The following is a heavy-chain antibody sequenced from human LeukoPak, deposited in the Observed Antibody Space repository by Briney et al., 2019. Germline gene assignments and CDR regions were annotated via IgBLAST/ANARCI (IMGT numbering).Heavy chain of an antibody. CDR2: ISHGGTT. V-gene: IGHV4-38-2*01. D-gene: IGHD2-2*01. CDR3: AKFGSTSGRGFDP. CDR1: GYSMSSDNY. Sequence: PSETLSLTCGVSGYSMSSDNYWGWIRQPPGKGLEWIGTISHGGTTYYNPSLKSRVTISIDTSKSQFSLKLTSVSVADTAVYYCAKFGSTSGRGFDPWGQGTLVTVSS. J-gene: IGHJ5*02.